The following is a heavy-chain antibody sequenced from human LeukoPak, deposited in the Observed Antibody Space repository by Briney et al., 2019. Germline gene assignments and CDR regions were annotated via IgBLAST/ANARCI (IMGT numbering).Heavy chain of an antibody. D-gene: IGHD5-12*01. J-gene: IGHJ3*02. CDR3: ARDLEITYRSGYDWGDAFDI. CDR1: GGTFSSYT. CDR2: IIPILGIA. V-gene: IGHV1-69*04. Sequence: SVKVSCKASGGTFSSYTISWVRQAPGQGLEWMGRIIPILGIANYAQKFQGRVTITADKSTSTAYMELSSLRSEDTAVYYCARDLEITYRSGYDWGDAFDIWGQGTMVTVSS.